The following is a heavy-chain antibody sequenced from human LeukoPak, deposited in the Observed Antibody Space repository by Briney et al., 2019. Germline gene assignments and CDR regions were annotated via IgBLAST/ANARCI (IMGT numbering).Heavy chain of an antibody. D-gene: IGHD6-13*01. CDR2: INTNTGNP. CDR1: GYTFTSYA. CDR3: ARTEGTGYSSSWYLGYYYYMDV. V-gene: IGHV7-4-1*02. J-gene: IGHJ6*03. Sequence: ASVKVSCKASGYTFTSYAMNWVRQAPGQGLEWMGWINTNTGNPTYAQGFTGRFVFSLDTSVSTAYLQISSLKAEDTAVYYCARTEGTGYSSSWYLGYYYYMDVWGKGTTVTVSS.